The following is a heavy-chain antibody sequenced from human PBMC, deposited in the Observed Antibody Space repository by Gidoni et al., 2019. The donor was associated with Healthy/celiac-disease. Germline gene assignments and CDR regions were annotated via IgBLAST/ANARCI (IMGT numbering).Heavy chain of an antibody. D-gene: IGHD3-9*01. J-gene: IGHJ6*02. CDR1: GGSFSGYY. Sequence: QVQLQQWGAGLLKPSETLSLTCAVYGGSFSGYYWSWIRQPPGKGLEWIGEINHSGSPNYNPSLKSRVTISVDTSKNQFSLKLSSVTAAEPAVYFCARGGRYYDILTGYSRGNYYYGMDVWGQGTTVTVSS. CDR3: ARGGRYYDILTGYSRGNYYYGMDV. V-gene: IGHV4-34*01. CDR2: INHSGSP.